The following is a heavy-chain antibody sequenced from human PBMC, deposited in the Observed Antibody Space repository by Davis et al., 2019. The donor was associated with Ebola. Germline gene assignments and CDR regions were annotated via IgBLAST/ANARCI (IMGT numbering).Heavy chain of an antibody. Sequence: SETLPLTCAVYGGSFSGYYWSWIRQPPGKGLEWIGEINHSGSTNYNPSLKSRVTISVDTSKNQFSLKLSSVTAADTAVYYCARGADYYVWGSYRFVYWGQGTLVTVSS. J-gene: IGHJ4*02. CDR2: INHSGST. CDR3: ARGADYYVWGSYRFVY. V-gene: IGHV4-34*01. D-gene: IGHD3-16*02. CDR1: GGSFSGYY.